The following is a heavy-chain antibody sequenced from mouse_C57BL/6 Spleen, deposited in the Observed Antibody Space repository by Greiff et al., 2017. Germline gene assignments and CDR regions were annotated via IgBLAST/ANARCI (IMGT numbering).Heavy chain of an antibody. V-gene: IGHV5-12*01. CDR2: ISNGGGST. J-gene: IGHJ3*01. CDR1: GFTFSDYY. D-gene: IGHD1-1*01. Sequence: DVMLVESGGGLVQPGGSLTLSCAASGFTFSDYYMSWVRQTPEQRLEWVAYISNGGGSTYYPDTVKGRFTISRDNAKTTLNLQRSRVKAEDTARYYCASADHGSGDGWVAYWGQGTLVTVSA. CDR3: ASADHGSGDGWVAY.